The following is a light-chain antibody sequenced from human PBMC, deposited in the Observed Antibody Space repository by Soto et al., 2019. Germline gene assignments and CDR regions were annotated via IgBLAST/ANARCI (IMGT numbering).Light chain of an antibody. CDR1: QSVRSNS. V-gene: IGKV3-20*01. Sequence: EIVLTQSPGTLSVSPGERATLSCRASQSVRSNSLAWYQQKPGQAPRLLIYGASTRATGIPDRFSGSGSGTDFTLTITRLEPEDFAVFYCQQYSKSPPTFGGGTKMEIK. CDR3: QQYSKSPPT. CDR2: GAS. J-gene: IGKJ4*01.